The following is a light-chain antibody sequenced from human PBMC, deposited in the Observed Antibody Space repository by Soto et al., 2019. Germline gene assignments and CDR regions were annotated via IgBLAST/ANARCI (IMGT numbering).Light chain of an antibody. Sequence: EIVMTQSPATLSVSLGERVTLSCRASQSVSSYLAWYQQKPGQAPRLLISDASTSATDIPDRFSGSGSGTDFTLTISSLPSTDLAVYYCLQYSTWPPLYTFGQGTKLEIK. J-gene: IGKJ2*01. CDR1: QSVSSY. V-gene: IGKV3-15*01. CDR2: DAS. CDR3: LQYSTWPPLYT.